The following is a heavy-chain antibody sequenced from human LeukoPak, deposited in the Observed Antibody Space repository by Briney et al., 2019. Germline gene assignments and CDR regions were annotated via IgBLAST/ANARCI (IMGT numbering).Heavy chain of an antibody. CDR3: ARAAKYCSGGCCYFDY. CDR2: INPSGGST. CDR1: GYTFTSYY. J-gene: IGHJ4*02. D-gene: IGHD2-15*01. V-gene: IGHV1-46*01. Sequence: ASVKVSCKASGYTFTSYYMHWVRQAPGQGLEWMRIINPSGGSTSYAQKFQGRVTMTRDTSTSTVYMELSSLRSEGTAVYYCARAAKYCSGGCCYFDYWGQGTLVTVSS.